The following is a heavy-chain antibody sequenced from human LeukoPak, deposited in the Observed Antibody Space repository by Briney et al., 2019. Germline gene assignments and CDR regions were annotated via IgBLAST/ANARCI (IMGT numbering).Heavy chain of an antibody. CDR2: IWYDGRNK. J-gene: IGHJ4*02. D-gene: IGHD5-18*01. Sequence: GGSLRLSCAASGFTFSSHGMHWVRQAPAKGLEWVAVIWYDGRNKFYADSVKGRFTISRDNSKNTLYLQMNSLRAEDTAVYYCARMGYSYGYDLYWGQGTLVTVSS. CDR1: GFTFSSHG. CDR3: ARMGYSYGYDLY. V-gene: IGHV3-33*01.